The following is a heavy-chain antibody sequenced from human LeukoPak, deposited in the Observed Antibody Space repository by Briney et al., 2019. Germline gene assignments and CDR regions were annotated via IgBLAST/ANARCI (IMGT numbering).Heavy chain of an antibody. D-gene: IGHD3-22*01. CDR3: ARDQSSYYDSSGYFSH. J-gene: IGHJ4*02. Sequence: PGGSLRLSCAASGFTFSSYGMPWVRQAPGKGLEWVAVIWYDGSNKYYADSVKGRFTISRDNSKNTLYLQMNSLRAEDTAVYYCARDQSSYYDSSGYFSHWGQGTLVTVSS. CDR1: GFTFSSYG. CDR2: IWYDGSNK. V-gene: IGHV3-33*01.